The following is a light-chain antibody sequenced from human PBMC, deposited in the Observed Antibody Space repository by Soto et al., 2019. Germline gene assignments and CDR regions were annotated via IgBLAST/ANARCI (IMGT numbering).Light chain of an antibody. CDR2: KAS. CDR1: QSISSW. J-gene: IGKJ1*01. CDR3: QQYNSYPWT. Sequence: DIQMTQSPSTLSASGGDRVTITCRASQSISSWLAWYQQKPGKAPKVLIYKASSLESGVPSRFSGSDSGTEFTLTISSLQPDDFATYYCQQYNSYPWTFGQRTKVEIK. V-gene: IGKV1-5*03.